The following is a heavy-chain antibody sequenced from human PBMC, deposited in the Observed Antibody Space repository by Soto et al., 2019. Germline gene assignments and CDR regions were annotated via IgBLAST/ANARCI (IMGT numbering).Heavy chain of an antibody. Sequence: GGSLRLSCAASGFTFSSYAMSWVRQAPGKGLEWVSAIRGSGGSTYYADSVKGRFTISRDNSKNTLYLQMNSLRAEDTAVYYCAKVFYSSNLSGDYWGQGTLVTVSS. J-gene: IGHJ4*02. CDR1: GFTFSSYA. CDR3: AKVFYSSNLSGDY. V-gene: IGHV3-23*01. CDR2: IRGSGGST. D-gene: IGHD6-13*01.